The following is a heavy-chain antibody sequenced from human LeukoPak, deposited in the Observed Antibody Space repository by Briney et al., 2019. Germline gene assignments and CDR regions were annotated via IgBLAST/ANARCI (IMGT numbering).Heavy chain of an antibody. CDR1: NGSFTEYF. J-gene: IGHJ5*02. Sequence: PSETLSLTCVVNNGSFTEYFWSWIRQPPGKGLEWIGEVCHSGSTNYNPSLKSRLSISTDMSKTQFSLQLTSVTAADTAVYFCARERFLGRLTRVLDTWGQGILVTVSS. D-gene: IGHD3-3*01. CDR2: VCHSGST. V-gene: IGHV4-34*01. CDR3: ARERFLGRLTRVLDT.